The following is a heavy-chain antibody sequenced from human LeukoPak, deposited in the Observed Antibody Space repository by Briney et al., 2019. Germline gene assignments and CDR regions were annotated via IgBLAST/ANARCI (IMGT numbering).Heavy chain of an antibody. J-gene: IGHJ6*03. D-gene: IGHD2-2*01. Sequence: GASVKVSCKASGYTFTSYYMHWVRQAPGQGLEWMGIINPSGGSTSYAQKFQGRVTMTRDMSTSTVYMELSSLRSEDTAVYYCARGRVPAAKYYYYSYMDVWGKGTTVTVSS. V-gene: IGHV1-46*01. CDR2: INPSGGST. CDR1: GYTFTSYY. CDR3: ARGRVPAAKYYYYSYMDV.